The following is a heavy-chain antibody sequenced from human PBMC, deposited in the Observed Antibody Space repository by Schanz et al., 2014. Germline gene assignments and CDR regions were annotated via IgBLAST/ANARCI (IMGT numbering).Heavy chain of an antibody. J-gene: IGHJ4*02. CDR3: ARLDSSSWYPRY. D-gene: IGHD6-13*01. CDR1: GFTVNNYA. Sequence: EVQLLESGGGLVQPGGSLRLSCTVSGFTVNNYAMNWVRQAPGRGLEWVSGISGSGGSAYDADPVKGRFTISRDNSKNTLYLQVNSLRAEDTAVYYCARLDSSSWYPRYWGQGTLVTVSS. V-gene: IGHV3-23*01. CDR2: ISGSGGSA.